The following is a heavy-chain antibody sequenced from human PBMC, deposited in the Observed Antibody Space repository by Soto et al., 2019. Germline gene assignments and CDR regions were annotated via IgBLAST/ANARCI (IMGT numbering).Heavy chain of an antibody. V-gene: IGHV1-3*01. D-gene: IGHD6-13*01. J-gene: IGHJ5*02. CDR3: ARREYSSSHSSNWFDP. CDR1: GYTFTSYA. Sequence: GASVKVSCKASGYTFTSYAMHWVRQAPGQRLEWMGWINAGNGNTKYSQKFQGRVTITRDTSASTAYMELSSLRSEDTAVYYCARREYSSSHSSNWFDPWGQGTLVTVSS. CDR2: INAGNGNT.